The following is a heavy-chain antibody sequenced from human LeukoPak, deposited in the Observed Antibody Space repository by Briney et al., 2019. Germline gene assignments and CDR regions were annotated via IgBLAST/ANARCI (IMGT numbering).Heavy chain of an antibody. Sequence: GGSLRLSCAASGFTASSNYMSWVRQAPGKGLEWVSVIYSGGSTYYADSVKGRFTISRDNSKNTLYLQINSLRAEDTAVYYCASSYGSGSYYYYYYYGMDVWGKGTTVTVSS. J-gene: IGHJ6*04. V-gene: IGHV3-53*01. CDR3: ASSYGSGSYYYYYYYGMDV. CDR1: GFTASSNY. D-gene: IGHD3-10*01. CDR2: IYSGGST.